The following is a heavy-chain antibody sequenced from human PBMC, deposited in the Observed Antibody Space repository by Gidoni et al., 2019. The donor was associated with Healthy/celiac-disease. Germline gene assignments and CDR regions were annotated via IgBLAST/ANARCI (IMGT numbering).Heavy chain of an antibody. CDR1: GFTFSSYS. CDR3: ARAHMVRGVTGFDY. Sequence: EVQLVESGGGLVKPGGSLRLSCAASGFTFSSYSMNWVRQAPGKGLEWVSSISSSSSYIYYADSVKGRFTISRDNAKNSLYLQMNSLRAEDTAVYYCARAHMVRGVTGFDYWGQGTLVTVSS. V-gene: IGHV3-21*01. CDR2: ISSSSSYI. J-gene: IGHJ4*02. D-gene: IGHD3-10*01.